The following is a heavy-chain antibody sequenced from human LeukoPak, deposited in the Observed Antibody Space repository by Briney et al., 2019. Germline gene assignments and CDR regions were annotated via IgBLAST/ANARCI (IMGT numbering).Heavy chain of an antibody. Sequence: GGSLRLSCAASGFTFSSYAMSWVRQAPGKGLEWVAVISYDGSNKYYADSVKGRFTISRDNSKNTLYLQMNSLRAEDTAVYYCAKDLPYYDILTGYYGPDYWGQGTLVTVSS. D-gene: IGHD3-9*01. CDR1: GFTFSSYA. CDR3: AKDLPYYDILTGYYGPDY. CDR2: ISYDGSNK. J-gene: IGHJ4*02. V-gene: IGHV3-30*18.